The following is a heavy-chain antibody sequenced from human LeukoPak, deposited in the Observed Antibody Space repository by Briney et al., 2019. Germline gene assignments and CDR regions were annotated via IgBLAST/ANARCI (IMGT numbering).Heavy chain of an antibody. J-gene: IGHJ6*03. CDR1: GFTVSSNY. CDR3: AKDSKIVGATFRSYHYMDV. V-gene: IGHV3-23*01. Sequence: GGSLRLSCAASGFTVSSNYMSWVRQAPGKGLEWVSAIRGSGDRTHYADSVKGRFTISRDNSKNTLYLQTNSLRAEDTAVYYCAKDSKIVGATFRSYHYMDVWGKGTAVTVSS. CDR2: IRGSGDRT. D-gene: IGHD1-26*01.